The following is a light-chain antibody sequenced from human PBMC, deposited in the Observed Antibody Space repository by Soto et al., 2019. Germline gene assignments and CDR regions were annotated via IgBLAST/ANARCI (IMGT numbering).Light chain of an antibody. J-gene: IGKJ1*01. CDR3: QQNYSAPRT. CDR1: QSISSW. CDR2: TAN. Sequence: DIQTTQSRSTVSASVGDRVTITCRASQSISSWLAWYQQKPGQAPKLLIYTANTLFTGVPSRFSGSGSGTDFALTISSLQPEDFATYYCQQNYSAPRTFALGTKVDIK. V-gene: IGKV1-39*01.